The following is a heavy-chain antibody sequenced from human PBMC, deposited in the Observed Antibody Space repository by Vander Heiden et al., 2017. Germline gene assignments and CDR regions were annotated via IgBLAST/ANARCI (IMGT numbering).Heavy chain of an antibody. CDR2: ISSSSSTI. D-gene: IGHD3-22*01. CDR3: ARGEYYYDSSGYPFDY. V-gene: IGHV3-48*02. J-gene: IGHJ4*02. Sequence: EVQLVESGGGLVQPGGSLRLSCAASGFPFSSYSMNWVRQAPGKGLEWVSYISSSSSTIYYADSVKGRFTISRDNAKNSLYLQMNSLRDEDTAVYYCARGEYYYDSSGYPFDYWGQGTLVTVSS. CDR1: GFPFSSYS.